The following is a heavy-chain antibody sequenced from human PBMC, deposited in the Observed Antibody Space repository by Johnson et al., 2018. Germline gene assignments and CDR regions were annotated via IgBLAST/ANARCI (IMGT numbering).Heavy chain of an antibody. CDR2: IRSTTYGGTT. Sequence: VQLVESGGGLGQPGRSXRLSCTASGLTFGDYDLSWFRQAPGKGLEWVGFIRSTTYGGTTEYAASVKGRFTISRDDSNSIAYLQMNSLKTEDTAVYYCAKIWGTDDYWGQGTLVTVSS. CDR1: GLTFGDYD. D-gene: IGHD3-16*01. J-gene: IGHJ4*02. CDR3: AKIWGTDDY. V-gene: IGHV3-49*03.